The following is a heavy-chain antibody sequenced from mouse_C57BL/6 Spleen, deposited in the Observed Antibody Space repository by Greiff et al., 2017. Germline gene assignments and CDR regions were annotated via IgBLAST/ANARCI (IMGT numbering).Heavy chain of an antibody. CDR2: ISYDGSN. Sequence: VQLKESGPGLVKPSQSLSLTCSVTGYSITSGYFWNWIRQFPGNKLEWMGYISYDGSNNYNPSLKNRISITRDTSKNQLFLKLNSVTTEDTATYYCAREGGNYGGSWFAYWGQGTLVTVSA. CDR3: AREGGNYGGSWFAY. D-gene: IGHD2-1*01. V-gene: IGHV3-6*01. J-gene: IGHJ3*01. CDR1: GYSITSGYF.